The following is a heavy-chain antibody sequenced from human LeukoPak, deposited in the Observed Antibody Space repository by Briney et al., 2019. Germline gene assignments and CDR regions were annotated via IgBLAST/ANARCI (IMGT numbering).Heavy chain of an antibody. Sequence: GGSLRLSCAASGFTFSDSWMDWVRQAPGKGLEWVSYISSSSSTIYYADSVKGRFTISRDNAKNSLYLQMNSLRDEDTAVYYCARDPTVTTENYFDYWGQGTLVTVSS. CDR3: ARDPTVTTENYFDY. V-gene: IGHV3-48*02. D-gene: IGHD4-17*01. CDR2: ISSSSSTI. CDR1: GFTFSDSW. J-gene: IGHJ4*02.